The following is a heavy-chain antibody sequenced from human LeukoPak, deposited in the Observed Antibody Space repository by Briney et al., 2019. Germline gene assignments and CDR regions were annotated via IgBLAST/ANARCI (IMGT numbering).Heavy chain of an antibody. V-gene: IGHV3-49*03. CDR2: IRSKAYGGTT. CDR3: TSYDFWSGYSFDY. Sequence: GGSLRLSCTASGFTFGDYAMSWFRQAPGKGREWVGFIRSKAYGGTTEYAASVKGRFTISRDDSKSIAYLQMNSLKTEDTAVYYCTSYDFWSGYSFDYWGQGTLVTVSS. D-gene: IGHD3-3*01. CDR1: GFTFGDYA. J-gene: IGHJ4*02.